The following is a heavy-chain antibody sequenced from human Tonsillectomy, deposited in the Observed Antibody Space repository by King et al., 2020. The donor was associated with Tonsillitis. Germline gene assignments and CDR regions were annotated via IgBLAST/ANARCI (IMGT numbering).Heavy chain of an antibody. D-gene: IGHD5-18*01. CDR1: GGSISSGSFY. CDR2: IYTTEST. Sequence: QLQESGPGLVKPSQTLSLTCTVSGGSISSGSFYWNWIRQPAGKGLEWIARIYTTESTDYNPSLKSRVTTSVDTSKNQFSLKLSSVTAADTAVYYCARDLYSQGIFDYWGQGTLVTVSS. V-gene: IGHV4-61*02. J-gene: IGHJ4*02. CDR3: ARDLYSQGIFDY.